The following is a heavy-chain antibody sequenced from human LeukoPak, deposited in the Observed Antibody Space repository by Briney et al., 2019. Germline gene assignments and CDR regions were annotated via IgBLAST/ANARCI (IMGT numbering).Heavy chain of an antibody. CDR1: DYSISSGNW. J-gene: IGHJ4*02. V-gene: IGHV4-4*02. D-gene: IGHD1-26*01. CDR2: IYHSGST. CDR3: ARTIRSGSYSVFFDY. Sequence: PSETLSLTCAVSDYSISSGNWWSWVRQTPGKGLEWIGEIYHSGSTNYNPSLKSRVTISVDTSKNQFSLKLSSVTAADTAVYYCARTIRSGSYSVFFDYWGQGTLVTVSS.